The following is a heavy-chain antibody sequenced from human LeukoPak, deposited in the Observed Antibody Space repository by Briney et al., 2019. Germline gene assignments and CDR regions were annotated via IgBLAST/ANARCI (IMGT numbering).Heavy chain of an antibody. CDR1: GFTFSSYA. Sequence: PGGSLRLSCAASGFTFSSYAMSWVRQAPGKGLEWVSVISASGGSTYDADSVKGRFTISRDNSKNNLYLQMNSLRAEDTALYYCARLTGSSGWNERSAFDYWGQGTLVTVSS. D-gene: IGHD6-19*01. V-gene: IGHV3-23*01. CDR3: ARLTGSSGWNERSAFDY. CDR2: ISASGGST. J-gene: IGHJ4*02.